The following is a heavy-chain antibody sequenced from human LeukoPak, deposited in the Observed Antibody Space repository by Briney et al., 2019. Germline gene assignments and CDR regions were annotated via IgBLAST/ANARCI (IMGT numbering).Heavy chain of an antibody. CDR2: IYPDDSDT. V-gene: IGHV5-51*01. Sequence: GGPLEISRQGSGSPFTSYWIAWVRQLPGKGLGGMGIIYPDDSDTRYSPSFQGQVTISADKSINTAYLQWSSLKASDTAMYYCARSRDGYNWHDYWGQGTLVTVSS. D-gene: IGHD5-24*01. CDR3: ARSRDGYNWHDY. J-gene: IGHJ4*02. CDR1: GSPFTSYW.